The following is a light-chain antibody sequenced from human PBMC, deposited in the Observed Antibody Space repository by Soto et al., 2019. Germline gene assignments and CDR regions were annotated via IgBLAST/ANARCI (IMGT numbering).Light chain of an antibody. CDR2: DVS. Sequence: QSVLTQPASVSGSPGQSITISCTGTSSDVGGYDYVSWYQQHPGKAPKLMIYDVSNRPSGVYNRFSGSKSGNTASLNIYGLQAEDVADYYCCSYTSCITRVFGTGTKVTVL. CDR3: CSYTSCITRV. CDR1: SSDVGGYDY. J-gene: IGLJ1*01. V-gene: IGLV2-14*01.